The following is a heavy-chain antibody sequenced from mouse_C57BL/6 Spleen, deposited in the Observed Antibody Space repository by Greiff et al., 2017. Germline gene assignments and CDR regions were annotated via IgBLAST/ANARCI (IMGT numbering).Heavy chain of an antibody. CDR3: ARPGELGEWAWFAY. J-gene: IGHJ3*01. D-gene: IGHD4-1*01. CDR2: ISSGSSTI. Sequence: EVHLVESGGGLVKPGGSLKLSCAASGFTFSDYGMHWVRQAPKKGLEWVAYISSGSSTIYYADTVKGRFTISRDNAKNTLFLQMTSLRSEDEAMYYYARPGELGEWAWFAYWGQGTLVTVSA. CDR1: GFTFSDYG. V-gene: IGHV5-17*01.